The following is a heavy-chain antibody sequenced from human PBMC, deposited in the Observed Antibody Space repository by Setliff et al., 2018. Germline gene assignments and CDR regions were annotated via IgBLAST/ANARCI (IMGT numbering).Heavy chain of an antibody. D-gene: IGHD5-12*01. Sequence: PSETLSLTCTVSGGSVRGYYWSWIRQPPGKGLEWIGYMYYSGDTNYNPSLKSRVTISVDTSKNQFSLELRSVTAADTAVYYCAAVVATSLNYVDNWGQGTLATVSS. CDR2: MYYSGDT. J-gene: IGHJ4*02. CDR3: AAVVATSLNYVDN. V-gene: IGHV4-59*08. CDR1: GGSVRGYY.